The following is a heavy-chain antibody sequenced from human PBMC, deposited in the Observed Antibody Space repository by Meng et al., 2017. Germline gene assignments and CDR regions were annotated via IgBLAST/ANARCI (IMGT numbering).Heavy chain of an antibody. Sequence: QVEGCGPGRVGPSETLSLTCTFSVGSVSSGSYYWSWIRQPPGKGLEWIGYIYYSGSTNYNPSLKSRVTISVDTSKNQFSLKLSSVTAADTAVYYCARVGAITMVRGVNNWFDPWGQGTLVTVSS. CDR2: IYYSGST. CDR3: ARVGAITMVRGVNNWFDP. J-gene: IGHJ5*02. V-gene: IGHV4-61*01. D-gene: IGHD3-10*01. CDR1: VGSVSSGSYY.